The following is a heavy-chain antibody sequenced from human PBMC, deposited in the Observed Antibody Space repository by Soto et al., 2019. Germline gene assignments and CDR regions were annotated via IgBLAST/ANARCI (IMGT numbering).Heavy chain of an antibody. CDR3: AKDFSGWHTGDGFDI. Sequence: GGSLRLSCAASEFTFSTFGMHWVRQAPGKGLEWVAVISYDGNNKNYADSVKGRFTISRDNSKNTVFLQMNSLRAEDTAVYYCAKDFSGWHTGDGFDIWGQGTMVTVSS. CDR2: ISYDGNNK. CDR1: EFTFSTFG. J-gene: IGHJ3*02. D-gene: IGHD6-19*01. V-gene: IGHV3-30*18.